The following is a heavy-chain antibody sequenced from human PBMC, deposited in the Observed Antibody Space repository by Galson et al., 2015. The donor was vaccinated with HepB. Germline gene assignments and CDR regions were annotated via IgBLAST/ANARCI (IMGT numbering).Heavy chain of an antibody. V-gene: IGHV3-9*01. CDR3: AKDSEGATVTTNNWFDP. Sequence: SLRLSCAASGFTFDDYAMHWVRQAPGKGLEWVSGISWNSGSIGYADSVKGRFTISRDNAKNSLYLQMNSLRAEDTALYYCAKDSEGATVTTNNWFDPWGQGTLVTVSS. J-gene: IGHJ5*02. CDR1: GFTFDDYA. D-gene: IGHD4-17*01. CDR2: ISWNSGSI.